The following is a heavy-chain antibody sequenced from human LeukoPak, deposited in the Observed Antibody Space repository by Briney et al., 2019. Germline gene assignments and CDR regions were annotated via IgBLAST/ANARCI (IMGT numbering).Heavy chain of an antibody. CDR3: ARWGTVARFIVDY. CDR1: GYTFTTYW. Sequence: GESLKISCKGSGYTFTTYWIGWVRQMPGKGLEWMGFIYPGNSDTRYSPSFQGQVTISADKSIGTAYLQWSSLKASDTAMYYCARWGTVARFIVDYWGQGTLVTVSS. J-gene: IGHJ4*02. CDR2: IYPGNSDT. D-gene: IGHD4-17*01. V-gene: IGHV5-51*01.